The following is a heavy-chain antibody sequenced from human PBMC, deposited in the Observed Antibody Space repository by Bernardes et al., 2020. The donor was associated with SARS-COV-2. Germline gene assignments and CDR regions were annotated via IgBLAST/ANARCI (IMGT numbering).Heavy chain of an antibody. D-gene: IGHD3-9*01. CDR2: VYVSGST. V-gene: IGHV4-61*02. CDR1: GDSMGTGRYY. Sequence: SETLSLTCTVSGDSMGTGRYYWSWIRQPAGKGPEWLGRVYVSGSTAYNPSLKSRLTISVDTSKNQFSLNLRSVTAADTAVYYCARMRVLRYFEENSFDLWGQGTSVTVSS. J-gene: IGHJ3*01. CDR3: ARMRVLRYFEENSFDL.